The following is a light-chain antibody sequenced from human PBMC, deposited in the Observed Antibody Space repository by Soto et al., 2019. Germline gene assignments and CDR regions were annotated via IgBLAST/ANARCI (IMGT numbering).Light chain of an antibody. V-gene: IGLV2-14*03. CDR2: DVT. CDR1: SSDVGGYNY. J-gene: IGLJ1*01. CDR3: SSYTSSSTYV. Sequence: QSALTQPASVSGSPGQSITISCTGTSSDVGGYNYVSWYQQHPGKAPKLVISDVTSRPSGVSNRFSGSKSGNTASLTISGLQAEDEADYYCSSYTSSSTYVFGTGTKSPX.